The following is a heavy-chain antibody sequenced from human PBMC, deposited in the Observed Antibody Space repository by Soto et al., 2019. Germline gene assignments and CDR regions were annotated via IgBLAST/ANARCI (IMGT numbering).Heavy chain of an antibody. D-gene: IGHD2-15*01. CDR3: ARDARPILYCSGGSCYSAFDY. V-gene: IGHV1-69*13. CDR1: GGTFSSYA. J-gene: IGHJ4*02. Sequence: GASVKVSCKASGGTFSSYAISWVRQAPGQGLEWMGGIIPIFGTANYAQKFQGRVTITADESTSTAYMELSSLRSEDTAVYYCARDARPILYCSGGSCYSAFDYWGQGTLVTVSS. CDR2: IIPIFGTA.